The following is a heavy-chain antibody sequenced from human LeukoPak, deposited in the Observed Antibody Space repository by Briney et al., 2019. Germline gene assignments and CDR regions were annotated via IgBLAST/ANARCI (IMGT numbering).Heavy chain of an antibody. Sequence: GGSLRLSCAASGFTLSSYSMNWVRQAPGKGLEWVSVIYSGGSTYYADSVKGRFTISRDNSKNTLYLQMNSLRAEDTAVYYCARGAPMVTYPIGDYWGQGTLVTVSS. CDR2: IYSGGST. CDR1: GFTLSSYS. J-gene: IGHJ4*02. CDR3: ARGAPMVTYPIGDY. V-gene: IGHV3-66*01. D-gene: IGHD4/OR15-4a*01.